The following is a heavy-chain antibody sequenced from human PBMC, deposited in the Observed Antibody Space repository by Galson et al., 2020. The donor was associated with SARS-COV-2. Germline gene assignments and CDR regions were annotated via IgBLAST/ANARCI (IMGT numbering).Heavy chain of an antibody. V-gene: IGHV3-48*02. J-gene: IGHJ4*02. Sequence: GGSLRLSCAASGFTFSTSYMSWVRQAPGKGLEWLSYMGGSSDVIKYADSVKGRFTISRDNAKNLLDLQMNSLRDEDTAVYYCAGWYIRFWGQGTLVTVSS. CDR3: AGWYIRF. CDR1: GFTFSTSY. CDR2: MGGSSDVI. D-gene: IGHD6-19*01.